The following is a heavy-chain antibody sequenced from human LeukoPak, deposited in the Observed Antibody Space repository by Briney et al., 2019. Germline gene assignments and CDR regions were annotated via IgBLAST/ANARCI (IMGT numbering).Heavy chain of an antibody. V-gene: IGHV3-23*01. CDR1: GFTFSSYA. CDR3: ARDGHYYGSGSYQYYYYYMDV. Sequence: QPGGSLRLSCAASGFTFSSYAMSWVRQAPGKGLEWVSAISGSGGSTYYADSVKGRFTISRDNAKNSLYLQMNSLRAEDTAVCYCARDGHYYGSGSYQYYYYYMDVWGKGTTVTISS. CDR2: ISGSGGST. J-gene: IGHJ6*03. D-gene: IGHD3-10*01.